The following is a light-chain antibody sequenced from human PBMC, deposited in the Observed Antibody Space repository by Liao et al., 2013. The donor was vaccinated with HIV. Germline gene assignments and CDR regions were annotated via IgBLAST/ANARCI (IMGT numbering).Light chain of an antibody. J-gene: IGLJ1*01. Sequence: SYELTQPPSLSVSPGQTASFTCSGDKLGDKHVCWYHQKPGQSPVLVIYQDNKRPSGIPERFSGSNSGNTATLTISGTQAMDEADYYCQAWDSSIVVFGTGTKVTVL. CDR1: KLGDKH. CDR2: QDN. V-gene: IGLV3-1*01. CDR3: QAWDSSIVV.